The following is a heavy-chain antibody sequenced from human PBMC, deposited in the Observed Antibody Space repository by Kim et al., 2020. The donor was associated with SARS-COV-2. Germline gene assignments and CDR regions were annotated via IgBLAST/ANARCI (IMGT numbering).Heavy chain of an antibody. V-gene: IGHV4-34*01. CDR1: NGSFSDYY. CDR3: ARGRGSGSGSYKRLKPTPIHF. D-gene: IGHD3-10*01. Sequence: SETLSLTCAVYNGSFSDYYWTWVRQAPGKGLEWIGDISHSGSTNYKPSLTSRVIISIDTSKTQSSLNLTSVTAADTAVYYCARGRGSGSGSYKRLKPTPIHFWGQGTPVTVSS. J-gene: IGHJ4*02. CDR2: ISHSGST.